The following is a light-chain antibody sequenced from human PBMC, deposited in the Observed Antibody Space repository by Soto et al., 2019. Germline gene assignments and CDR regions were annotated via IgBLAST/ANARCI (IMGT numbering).Light chain of an antibody. CDR3: QQYGSSPPT. Sequence: IVLTQSPGTLSLSPGERATLSCRASQTVSSNYLAWYQQKPGQAPRLLIYGASNRAPGMPDRFSGSGSGTDFTLTISRLEPEDFAVYFCQQYGSSPPTFGQGTRLEIK. V-gene: IGKV3-20*01. CDR1: QTVSSNY. CDR2: GAS. J-gene: IGKJ5*01.